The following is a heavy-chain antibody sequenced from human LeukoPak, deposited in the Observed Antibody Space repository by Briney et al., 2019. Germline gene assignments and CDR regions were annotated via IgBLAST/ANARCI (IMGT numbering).Heavy chain of an antibody. CDR3: ARLSAGAATEYFQH. V-gene: IGHV5-51*01. J-gene: IGHJ1*01. Sequence: GESLKISCQGSGYSFTAYWIGWVRQMPGKGLEWMGIIYPGDSDTTYSPSFQGQVTISADKSISTAYLQWSSLKASDTAIYYCARLSAGAATEYFQHWGQGTLVTVSS. D-gene: IGHD1-26*01. CDR1: GYSFTAYW. CDR2: IYPGDSDT.